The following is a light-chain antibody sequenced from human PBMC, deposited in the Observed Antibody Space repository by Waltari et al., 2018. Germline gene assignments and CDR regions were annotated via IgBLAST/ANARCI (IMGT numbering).Light chain of an antibody. Sequence: EVVMTQSPATLSLSPVERATLSCRAGQSVSSFLAWYQQKPGQAPRLLIYGASTRATGIPARFSGSGSGTEFTLTISSLQSEDFAVYYCQQYNDWPPLTFGGGTKVEIK. CDR2: GAS. J-gene: IGKJ4*01. V-gene: IGKV3-15*01. CDR3: QQYNDWPPLT. CDR1: QSVSSF.